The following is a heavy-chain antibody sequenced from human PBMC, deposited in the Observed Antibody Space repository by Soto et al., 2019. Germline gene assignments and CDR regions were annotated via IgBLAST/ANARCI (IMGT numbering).Heavy chain of an antibody. CDR2: INPNTGYT. CDR1: GYTFTSYD. J-gene: IGHJ4*02. Sequence: QVQLVQSGAAMKKPGASVKVSCKASGYTFTSYDINWVRQATGQGLEWTGWINPNTGYTDYAQKFQGRVTMTGNTSITTAYMELSSLRSEDTAVYYCVRGRVMITFGVVIVIDYWGQGSPVTVSS. D-gene: IGHD3-16*02. V-gene: IGHV1-8*01. CDR3: VRGRVMITFGVVIVIDY.